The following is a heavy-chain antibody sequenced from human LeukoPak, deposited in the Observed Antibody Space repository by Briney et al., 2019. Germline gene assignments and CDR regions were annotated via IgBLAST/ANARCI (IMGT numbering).Heavy chain of an antibody. D-gene: IGHD3-16*01. J-gene: IGHJ4*02. V-gene: IGHV3-7*01. CDR2: IKQDGSEK. CDR3: AGVQSYGPRAFDQ. Sequence: GGSLTLSCTVSTFTAATFYISWVRQAPGKGPEWVANIKQDGSEKYYVDSVKGRFSISRDNAKNTLYLQMNSLRAEDTAVYYCAGVQSYGPRAFDQWGQGSLVTVSS. CDR1: TFTAATFY.